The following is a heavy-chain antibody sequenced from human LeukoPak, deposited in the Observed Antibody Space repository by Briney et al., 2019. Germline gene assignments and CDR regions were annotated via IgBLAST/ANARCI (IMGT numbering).Heavy chain of an antibody. Sequence: GGSLRLSCATSGFTFSSYNMHWVRQAPGKGLEWVSSISGSGGSTYYADSVKGRFTISRDNSKNTLYLQMNSLRAEDTAVYYCVRGGSSSWYHYYYYMDVWGKGTTVTISS. CDR3: VRGGSSSWYHYYYYMDV. J-gene: IGHJ6*03. CDR2: ISGSGGST. D-gene: IGHD6-13*01. CDR1: GFTFSSYN. V-gene: IGHV3-23*01.